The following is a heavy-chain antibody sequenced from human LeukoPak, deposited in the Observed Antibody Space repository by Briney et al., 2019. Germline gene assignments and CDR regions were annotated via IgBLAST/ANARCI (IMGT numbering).Heavy chain of an antibody. V-gene: IGHV3-7*01. CDR1: GFTFSSYW. Sequence: GGSLRLSCAASGFTFSSYWMSWVRQAPGKGLEWVANINQYGSERYYVDSVKGRFTISRDNAKSSLYLQMNSLIAEDTAVYYCARSFIEVRGVIGYYYYYYMDVWGKGTTVTVSS. J-gene: IGHJ6*03. CDR3: ARSFIEVRGVIGYYYYYYMDV. D-gene: IGHD3-10*01. CDR2: INQYGSER.